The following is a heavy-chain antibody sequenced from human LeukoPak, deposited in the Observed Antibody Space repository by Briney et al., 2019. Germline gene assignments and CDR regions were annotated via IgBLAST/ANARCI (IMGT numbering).Heavy chain of an antibody. Sequence: SETLSLTCAVYGGSXSGXYWXWXXXXPGXXXXXXXKXNHSGSTNYNPXLKSRVTISVDTSKNQFSLKLSSVTAADTAVYYCASAYYGSGSYYKDYWGQGTLVTVSS. V-gene: IGHV4-34*01. D-gene: IGHD3-10*01. CDR2: XNHSGST. J-gene: IGHJ4*02. CDR1: GGSXSGXY. CDR3: ASAYYGSGSYYKDY.